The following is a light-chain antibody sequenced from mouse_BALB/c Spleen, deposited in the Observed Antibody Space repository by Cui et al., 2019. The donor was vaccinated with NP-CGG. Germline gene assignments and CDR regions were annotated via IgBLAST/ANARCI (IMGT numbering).Light chain of an antibody. V-gene: IGLV1*01. CDR1: TGAVTTGNY. J-gene: IGLJ1*01. CDR2: GTN. CDR3: ALWYSNHWV. Sequence: QAVVTQASTLTTSPGETVTLTCRSSTGAVTTGNYANWVQEKPDHLFTGLIGGTNNRVPGVPGRFSGSLIGDKAALTITGAQTEDEAIYFCALWYSNHWVFGGGTKLTVL.